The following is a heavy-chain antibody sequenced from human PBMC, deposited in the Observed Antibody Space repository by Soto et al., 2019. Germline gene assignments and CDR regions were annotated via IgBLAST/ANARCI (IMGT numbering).Heavy chain of an antibody. CDR1: GFTLSDYY. CDR2: ISSSATII. Sequence: QVQLVESGGGLVKPGGSLRLSCEASGFTLSDYYMTWIRQAPGKGLEWISYISSSATIIYYADSVKGRFTISRDNAKTSLYLQMNSLRVDDTAVYYCARAVTQWLVGGDYYYYYMDVWGKGTTVTVSS. D-gene: IGHD6-19*01. J-gene: IGHJ6*03. CDR3: ARAVTQWLVGGDYYYYYMDV. V-gene: IGHV3-11*01.